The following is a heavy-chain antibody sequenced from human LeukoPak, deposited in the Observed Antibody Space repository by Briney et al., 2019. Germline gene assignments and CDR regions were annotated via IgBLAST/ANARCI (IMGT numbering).Heavy chain of an antibody. D-gene: IGHD2-2*01. CDR1: GGSFSGYY. V-gene: IGHV4-34*01. J-gene: IGHJ5*02. CDR3: ARGGLYCSSSSCTPDWFDP. CDR2: INHSGST. Sequence: SETLSLTCAVYGGSFSGYYWSWIRQPPGKGLEWIGEINHSGSTNYNPSLMSRVTISVDTSKNQFSLKLTSVTAADTAVYYCARGGLYCSSSSCTPDWFDPWGQGTLVTVSS.